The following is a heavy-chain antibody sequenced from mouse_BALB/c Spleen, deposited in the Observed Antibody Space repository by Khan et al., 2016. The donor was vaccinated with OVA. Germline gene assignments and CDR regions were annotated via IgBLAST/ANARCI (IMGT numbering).Heavy chain of an antibody. Sequence: EVELVESGGDLVKPGGSLKLSCAASGFIFSSYSMSWVRQTPDKRLEWVATISSGGGYTYYPDSVKGRFTISRDDAKNTLYLQMSSLKSEDTAMYYCASHLTGSFAYWGQGTLVTVSA. CDR2: ISSGGGYT. CDR3: ASHLTGSFAY. D-gene: IGHD4-1*01. CDR1: GFIFSSYS. J-gene: IGHJ3*01. V-gene: IGHV5-6*01.